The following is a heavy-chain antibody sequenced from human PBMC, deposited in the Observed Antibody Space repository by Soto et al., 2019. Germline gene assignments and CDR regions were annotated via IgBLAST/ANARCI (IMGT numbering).Heavy chain of an antibody. J-gene: IGHJ5*02. V-gene: IGHV1-69*08. CDR1: VGTFSSYT. Sequence: QVQLVQSGAEVKKPGSSVKVSCKASVGTFSSYTISWVRQAPGQGLEWMGRIIHILGIANYAQKFQGRVTLTPDNSTSTDHMERSSLRLEDPAVYCCRRDRGERAVAATWCDPWGQGTLVTVPS. D-gene: IGHD2-15*01. CDR3: RRDRGERAVAATWCDP. CDR2: IIHILGIA.